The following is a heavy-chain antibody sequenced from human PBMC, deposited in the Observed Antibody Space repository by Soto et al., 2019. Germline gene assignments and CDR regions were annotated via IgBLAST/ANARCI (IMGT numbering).Heavy chain of an antibody. D-gene: IGHD5-12*01. CDR2: IYYSGST. CDR3: ARDNVDIVATDDYYYYGMDV. J-gene: IGHJ6*02. V-gene: IGHV4-31*03. Sequence: PSETLSLTCTVSGGSISSGGYYWSWIRQHPGKGLEWIGYIYYSGSTYYNPSLKSRVTISVDTSKNQFSLKLSSVTAADTAVYYCARDNVDIVATDDYYYYGMDVWGQGTTVTGSS. CDR1: GGSISSGGYY.